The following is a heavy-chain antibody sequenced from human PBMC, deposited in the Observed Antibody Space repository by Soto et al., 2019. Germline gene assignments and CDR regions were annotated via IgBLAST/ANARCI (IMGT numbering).Heavy chain of an antibody. D-gene: IGHD2-2*01. V-gene: IGHV3-9*01. CDR2: ISWNSGSI. CDR3: AKAQSPVVVPAAMKGPYYFDY. CDR1: GFTFDDYA. J-gene: IGHJ4*02. Sequence: EVQLVESGGGLVQPGRSLRLSCAASGFTFDDYAMHWVRQAPGKGLEWVSGISWNSGSIGYADSVKGRFTISRDNAKNSLYLQMNSLRAEDTALYYCAKAQSPVVVPAAMKGPYYFDYWGQGTLVTVSS.